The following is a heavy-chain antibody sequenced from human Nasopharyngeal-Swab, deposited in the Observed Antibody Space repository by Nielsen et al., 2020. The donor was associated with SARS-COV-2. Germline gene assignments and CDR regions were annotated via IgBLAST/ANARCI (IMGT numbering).Heavy chain of an antibody. D-gene: IGHD1-26*01. V-gene: IGHV5-51*01. CDR3: ARPLWSYADHFDY. J-gene: IGHJ4*02. Sequence: GESLKTPCKGSGYSLTSYWIGWVRQMPGKGLEWMGIIYPGDSETRYSPSFQGQVTISADKSISTAYLQWSSLKASDTAVYYCARPLWSYADHFDYWGQGTLVTVSS. CDR2: IYPGDSET. CDR1: GYSLTSYW.